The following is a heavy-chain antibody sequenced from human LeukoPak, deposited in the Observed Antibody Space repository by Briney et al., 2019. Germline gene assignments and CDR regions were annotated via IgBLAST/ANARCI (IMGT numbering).Heavy chain of an antibody. Sequence: SVRVSCKPSGGTFSSYAIIWVRQAPGQGPEWMGRIIPFFGMANYEQKLHARVTITEYKSTSTAYMELSSLRSEDRAVYCCARARGRYCSGGSCYGSGPEFDYWGQGTLVTVSS. CDR3: ARARGRYCSGGSCYGSGPEFDY. CDR2: IIPFFGMA. J-gene: IGHJ4*02. V-gene: IGHV1-69*04. D-gene: IGHD2-15*01. CDR1: GGTFSSYA.